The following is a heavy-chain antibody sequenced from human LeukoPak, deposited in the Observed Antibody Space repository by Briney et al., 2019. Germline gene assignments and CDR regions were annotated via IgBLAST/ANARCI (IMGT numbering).Heavy chain of an antibody. V-gene: IGHV3-30-3*01. J-gene: IGHJ4*02. CDR3: ARDAGGSGSYTPSDY. Sequence: GGSLRLSCAASGFTFSSYAMHWVRQAPGKGLEWVAVISYDGSNKYYADSVKGRFTISRDNSKNTLYLQMNSLRAEDTAVYYCARDAGGSGSYTPSDYWGQGTLVTVSS. CDR1: GFTFSSYA. CDR2: ISYDGSNK. D-gene: IGHD3-10*01.